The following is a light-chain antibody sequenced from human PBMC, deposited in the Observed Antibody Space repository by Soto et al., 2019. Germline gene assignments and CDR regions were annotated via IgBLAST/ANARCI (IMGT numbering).Light chain of an antibody. CDR1: QDIRYD. V-gene: IGKV1-6*01. J-gene: IGKJ1*01. CDR2: AAS. CDR3: LQDYTYPWT. Sequence: AIQLTQSPSSLSASVGDRVTIACRASQDIRYDLGWYQQKPGKAPKLLIYAASSLQSEVPSRFSGSGSGTDFTLTISSPQPEDFATYYCLQDYTYPWTFGQGTKVEIK.